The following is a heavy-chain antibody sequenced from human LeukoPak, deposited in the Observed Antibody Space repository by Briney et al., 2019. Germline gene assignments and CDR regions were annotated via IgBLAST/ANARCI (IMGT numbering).Heavy chain of an antibody. CDR1: GYTSTSYG. D-gene: IGHD3-9*01. V-gene: IGHV1-18*01. J-gene: IGHJ4*02. Sequence: EASVKVSCKASGYTSTSYGISWVRQAPGQGLEWMGWISAYNGNTNYAQKLQGRVTMTTDTSTSTAYMELRSLRSDDTAVYYCARPLLTGYPDYWGQGTLVTVSS. CDR3: ARPLLTGYPDY. CDR2: ISAYNGNT.